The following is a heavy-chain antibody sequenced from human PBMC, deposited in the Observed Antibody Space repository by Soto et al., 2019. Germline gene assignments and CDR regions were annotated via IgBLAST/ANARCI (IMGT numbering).Heavy chain of an antibody. V-gene: IGHV1-69*13. D-gene: IGHD6-19*01. J-gene: IGHJ6*02. CDR3: ARVLAVARYYYGMDV. Sequence: ASVKVSCKASGGTFSSYAISWVRQAPGQGLEWMGGIIPIFGTANYAQKFQGRVTITADESTSTAYMELSSLRSEDTAVYYCARVLAVARYYYGMDVWGQGTTVTVSS. CDR1: GGTFSSYA. CDR2: IIPIFGTA.